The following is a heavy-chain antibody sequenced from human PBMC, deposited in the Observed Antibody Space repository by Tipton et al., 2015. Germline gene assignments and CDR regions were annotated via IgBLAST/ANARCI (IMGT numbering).Heavy chain of an antibody. Sequence: LVKPSQTVTLTCTFSEFLLSDVGMGVGWIRQPPGRALEWLALIYWDDDKRYNPSLQTRLTITKVTSENRVVLTMTNMDPVDTGTFYCVRSRRSSSRRYYFDYWGQGVLVTVSS. D-gene: IGHD2-2*01. CDR1: EFLLSDVGMG. CDR2: IYWDDDK. V-gene: IGHV2-5*02. J-gene: IGHJ4*02. CDR3: VRSRRSSSRRYYFDY.